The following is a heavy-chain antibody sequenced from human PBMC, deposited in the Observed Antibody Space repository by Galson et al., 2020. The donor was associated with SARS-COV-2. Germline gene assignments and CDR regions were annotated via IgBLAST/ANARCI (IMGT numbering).Heavy chain of an antibody. CDR1: GFSFSTNS. V-gene: IGHV3-21*01. D-gene: IGHD2-8*02. CDR3: ASGGYTTGWGAFDI. J-gene: IGHJ3*02. CDR2: ISTRSNYI. Sequence: GGSLRLSCAASGFSFSTNSVNWVRQAPGKGLEWVSYISTRSNYIYYADSVKGRFTISRDNGKNSLLLQMNSLRVEDTAVYYCASGGYTTGWGAFDIWGQGTKVTVSS.